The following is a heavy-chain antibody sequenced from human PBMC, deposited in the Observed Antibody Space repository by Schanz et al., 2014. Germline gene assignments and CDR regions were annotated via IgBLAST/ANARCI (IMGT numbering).Heavy chain of an antibody. Sequence: EVQLLESGGGLVQPGGSLRLSCAASGFTFDEFAMHWVRQSPGKGLEWVLNIPWNGAAIGYAGSVRGRFTISRDSAKNSLYLQMNSLRPEDTALYYCAKGSRSGSKVMDVWGKGTTVTVSS. D-gene: IGHD3-10*01. CDR3: AKGSRSGSKVMDV. CDR2: IPWNGAAI. J-gene: IGHJ6*03. V-gene: IGHV3-9*01. CDR1: GFTFDEFA.